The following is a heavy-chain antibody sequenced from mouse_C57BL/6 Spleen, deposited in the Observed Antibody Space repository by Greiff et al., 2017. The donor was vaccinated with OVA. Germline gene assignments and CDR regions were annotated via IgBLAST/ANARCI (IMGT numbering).Heavy chain of an antibody. Sequence: EVKLEESGGGLVQPGGSLKLSCAASGFTFSDYYMYWVRQTPEKRLEWVAYISNGGGSTYYPDTVKGRFTISRDNAKNTLYLQMSRLQSEDTAMYCCARRSSYVDYWGQGTTLTVSS. CDR1: GFTFSDYY. V-gene: IGHV5-12*01. J-gene: IGHJ2*01. CDR3: ARRSSYVDY. D-gene: IGHD1-1*01. CDR2: ISNGGGST.